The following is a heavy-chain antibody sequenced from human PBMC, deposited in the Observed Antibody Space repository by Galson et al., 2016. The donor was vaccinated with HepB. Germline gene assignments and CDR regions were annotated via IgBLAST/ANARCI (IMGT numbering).Heavy chain of an antibody. CDR1: GFPFGSYE. CDR3: ARGPVLDY. Sequence: SLRLSCAASGFPFGSYEMNWVRQAPGKGLEWLSYISSSGNTIYCADSVKDRFTLSRDNAKNSVSLQMNSLRAEDTAVYYCARGPVLDYWGQGALVTVSS. V-gene: IGHV3-48*03. D-gene: IGHD1-1*01. CDR2: ISSSGNTI. J-gene: IGHJ4*02.